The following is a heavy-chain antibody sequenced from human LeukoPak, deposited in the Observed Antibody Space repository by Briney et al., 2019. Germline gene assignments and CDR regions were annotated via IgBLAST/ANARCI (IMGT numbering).Heavy chain of an antibody. J-gene: IGHJ4*02. Sequence: QTGGSLRLSCAASGFTFSSYAMHWVRQAPGKGLEWVAVISYDGSNKYYADSVKGRFTISRDNSKNTLYLQMNSLRAEDTAVYYCARDLFRGWDPDYWGQGTLVTVSS. CDR3: ARDLFRGWDPDY. CDR1: GFTFSSYA. CDR2: ISYDGSNK. V-gene: IGHV3-30-3*01. D-gene: IGHD3-10*01.